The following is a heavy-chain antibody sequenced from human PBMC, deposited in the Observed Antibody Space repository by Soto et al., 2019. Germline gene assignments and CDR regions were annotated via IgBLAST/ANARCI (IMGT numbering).Heavy chain of an antibody. CDR1: GFTFSSYS. Sequence: EVQLVESGGGLVKPGGSLRLSCAASGFTFSSYSMNWVRQAPGKGLEWVSSISSSSSYIYYADSVKGRFTISRDNVKNSLYLQMNSLRAEDTAVYYCARDFLAAAGGVDYWGQGTLVTVSS. J-gene: IGHJ4*02. V-gene: IGHV3-21*01. CDR2: ISSSSSYI. D-gene: IGHD6-13*01. CDR3: ARDFLAAAGGVDY.